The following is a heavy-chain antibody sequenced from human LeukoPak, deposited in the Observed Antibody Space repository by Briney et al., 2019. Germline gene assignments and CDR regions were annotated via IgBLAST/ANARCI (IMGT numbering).Heavy chain of an antibody. CDR1: GFTFISYA. Sequence: GGSLRLSCAASGFTFISYAMHWVRQAPGKGLEWVAVISYDGSNKYYADSVKGRFTISRDNSKNTLYLQMNSLRAEDTAVYYCAKRSRDYFDYWGQGTLVTVSS. CDR2: ISYDGSNK. CDR3: AKRSRDYFDY. V-gene: IGHV3-30-3*02. J-gene: IGHJ4*02.